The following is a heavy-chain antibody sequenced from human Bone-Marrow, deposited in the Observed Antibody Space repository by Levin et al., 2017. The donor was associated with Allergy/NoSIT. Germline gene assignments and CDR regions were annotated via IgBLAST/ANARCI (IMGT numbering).Heavy chain of an antibody. CDR2: IYHSGST. CDR1: GYSISSGYY. J-gene: IGHJ4*02. V-gene: IGHV4-38-2*01. Sequence: SQTLSLTCAVSGYSISSGYYWGWIRQPPGKGLEWIGSIYHSGSTYYNPSLKSRVTISVDTSKNQFSLKLSSVTAADTAVYYCARVVVVAATKLKDYFDYWGQGTLDTVAA. D-gene: IGHD2-15*01. CDR3: ARVVVVAATKLKDYFDY.